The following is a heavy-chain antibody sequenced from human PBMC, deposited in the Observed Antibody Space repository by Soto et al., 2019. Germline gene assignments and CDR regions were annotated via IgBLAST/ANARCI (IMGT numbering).Heavy chain of an antibody. V-gene: IGHV4-39*01. Sequence: QLQLQESGPGLVKPSETLSLTCTVSGGSISSSSYYWGWIRQPPGKGLEWIGSIYYSGSTYYNPSLKSRVTIPVDTPKNQFSLKLSSVTAADTAVYYCARHRGRYCSSTSCYGPGVVGPWGQGTLVTGSS. D-gene: IGHD2-2*01. CDR1: GGSISSSSYY. CDR2: IYYSGST. J-gene: IGHJ5*02. CDR3: ARHRGRYCSSTSCYGPGVVGP.